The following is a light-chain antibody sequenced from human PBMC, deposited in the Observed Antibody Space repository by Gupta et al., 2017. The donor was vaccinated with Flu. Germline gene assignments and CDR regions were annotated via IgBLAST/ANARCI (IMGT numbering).Light chain of an antibody. V-gene: IGKV1-39*01. CDR3: QQSYRTPWT. CDR1: QTMDNN. J-gene: IGKJ1*01. CDR2: GTS. Sequence: PSSLSASVGDRVIITCRASQTMDNNLNWYQQKPGEAPKALISGTSTLKSGVPSRFSGSGSGTDFTLTINSLQPEDFATYYCQQSYRTPWTFGQGTKVDIK.